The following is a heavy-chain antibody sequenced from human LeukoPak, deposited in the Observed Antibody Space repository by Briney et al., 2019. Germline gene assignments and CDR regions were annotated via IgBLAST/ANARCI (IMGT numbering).Heavy chain of an antibody. D-gene: IGHD6-19*01. Sequence: GGSLRLSCAASGFTFSSYTMSWVRQAPGKGLEWVSAISGSGGSTSYADSVKGRFTISRDNPKNTLYLQMNSLRAEDTAVYHCAKAAYSSGWSAFDYWGQGTLVTVSS. CDR1: GFTFSSYT. J-gene: IGHJ4*02. CDR3: AKAAYSSGWSAFDY. CDR2: ISGSGGST. V-gene: IGHV3-23*01.